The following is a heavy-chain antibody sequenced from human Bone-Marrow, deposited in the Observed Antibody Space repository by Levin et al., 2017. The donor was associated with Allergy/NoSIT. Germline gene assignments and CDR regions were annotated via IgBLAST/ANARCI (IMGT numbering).Heavy chain of an antibody. CDR2: INGDGSYI. J-gene: IGHJ4*02. D-gene: IGHD3-22*01. CDR1: GFTFSNFW. CDR3: SRVGFYYDDSGFHVGDPFDY. V-gene: IGHV3-74*01. Sequence: GGSLRLSCAASGFTFSNFWIHWVRQVPGKGLVWVSRINGDGSYIDYADSVKGRFTISRDNAKNTVYLQMNSLRAEDTAVYFCSRVGFYYDDSGFHVGDPFDYWGQGTLSPSPQ.